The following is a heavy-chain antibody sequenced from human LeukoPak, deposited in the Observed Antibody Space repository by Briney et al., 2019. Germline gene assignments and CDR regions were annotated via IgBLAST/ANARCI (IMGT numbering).Heavy chain of an antibody. J-gene: IGHJ6*02. V-gene: IGHV3-30*18. CDR1: GFTFSSYG. CDR3: AKTGRANSGYDDYYYYYGMDV. Sequence: PGGSLRLSCAASGFTFSSYGMHWVRQAPGKGLEWVAVISCDGSNKYYADSVKGRFTISRDNSKNTLYLQMNSLRAEDTAVYYCAKTGRANSGYDDYYYYYGMDVWGQGTTVTVSS. D-gene: IGHD5-12*01. CDR2: ISCDGSNK.